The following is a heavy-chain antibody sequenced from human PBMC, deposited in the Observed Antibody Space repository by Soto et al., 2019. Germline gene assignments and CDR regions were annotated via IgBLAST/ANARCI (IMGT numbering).Heavy chain of an antibody. J-gene: IGHJ4*02. V-gene: IGHV1-69*02. CDR2: IIPILGIA. Sequence: QVQLVQSGAEVKKPGSSVKVSCKASGGTFSSYTISWVRQAPGQGLEWMGRIIPILGIANYAQKFQGRVTITADKSTSTAYMELRSLRYEDTAVYYCARYGSYYFDYWGQGTMVTVYS. D-gene: IGHD3-10*01. CDR3: ARYGSYYFDY. CDR1: GGTFSSYT.